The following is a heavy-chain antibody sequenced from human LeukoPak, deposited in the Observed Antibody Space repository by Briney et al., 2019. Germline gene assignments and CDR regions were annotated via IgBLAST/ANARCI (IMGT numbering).Heavy chain of an antibody. CDR2: IYYSGST. CDR1: GGSISSSSYY. CDR3: ARQYYYGSGSYSYYYYGMDV. V-gene: IGHV4-39*01. Sequence: PSETLSLTCTVSGGSISSSSYYWGWIRQPPGKWLEWIGSIYYSGSTYYNPSLKSRVTISVDTSKNQFSLKMSSVTAADTAVYYCARQYYYGSGSYSYYYYGMDVWGQGTTVTVSS. J-gene: IGHJ6*02. D-gene: IGHD3-10*01.